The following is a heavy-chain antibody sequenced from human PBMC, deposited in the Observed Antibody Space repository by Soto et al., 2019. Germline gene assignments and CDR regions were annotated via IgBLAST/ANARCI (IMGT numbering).Heavy chain of an antibody. D-gene: IGHD6-19*01. CDR1: GFTFSSYG. CDR2: ISFDGSNK. CDR3: AKRRRQWLDYYYSGMGV. J-gene: IGHJ6*02. Sequence: QVQLVESGEGEVQPGRSLRLSCAASGFTFSSYGMHWVRQAPGKGLEWVAVISFDGSNKYYADSVKGRFTISRDNSKNTLYVQMIRLRAEDAAVYYCAKRRRQWLDYYYSGMGVWGQGTTVTVSS. V-gene: IGHV3-30*18.